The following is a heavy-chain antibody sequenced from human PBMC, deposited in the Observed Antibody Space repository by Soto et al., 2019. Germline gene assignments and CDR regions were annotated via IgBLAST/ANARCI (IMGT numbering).Heavy chain of an antibody. CDR1: GFTFSGSA. J-gene: IGHJ4*02. V-gene: IGHV3-73*01. D-gene: IGHD2-8*01. CDR3: TRRCTNGVCYSTMGYFDY. Sequence: PGGSLRLSCAASGFTFSGSAMHWARQASGKGLEWVGRIRSKANSYATAYAASVKGRFTISRDDSKNTAYLQMNSLKTEDTAVYYCTRRCTNGVCYSTMGYFDYWGQGTLVTVSS. CDR2: IRSKANSYAT.